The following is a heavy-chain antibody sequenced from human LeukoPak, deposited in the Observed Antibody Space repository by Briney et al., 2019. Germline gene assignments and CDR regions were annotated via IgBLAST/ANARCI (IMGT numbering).Heavy chain of an antibody. J-gene: IGHJ3*02. CDR3: ARVLTGENAFDI. D-gene: IGHD7-27*01. Sequence: ASVKVSCKASGYTFTGYYMHWVRLAPGQGLERMGWINPNSGGANYAQKFQDRVTMTRDTSISTAYMELSRLRSDDTAVYYCARVLTGENAFDIWGQGTMVTVSS. V-gene: IGHV1-2*02. CDR2: INPNSGGA. CDR1: GYTFTGYY.